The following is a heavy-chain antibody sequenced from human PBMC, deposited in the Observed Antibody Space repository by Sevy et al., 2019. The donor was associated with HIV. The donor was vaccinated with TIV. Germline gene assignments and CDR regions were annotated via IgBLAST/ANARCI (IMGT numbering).Heavy chain of an antibody. CDR2: ITAYNGNT. CDR1: GYTFTNYH. CDR3: ARAPSGSQGPGQYFHH. Sequence: ASVKVSCKASGYTFTNYHITWVRQAPGQGLEWMAWITAYNGNTNYAQRLQGRVTMTTDTSTSTAYMELRSLRSDDTAMYYCARAPSGSQGPGQYFHHWGQGTLVTVSS. V-gene: IGHV1-18*01. J-gene: IGHJ1*01. D-gene: IGHD1-26*01.